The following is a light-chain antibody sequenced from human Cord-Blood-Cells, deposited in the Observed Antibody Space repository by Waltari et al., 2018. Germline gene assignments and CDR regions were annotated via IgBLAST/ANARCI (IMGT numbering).Light chain of an antibody. V-gene: IGKV1-33*01. CDR2: DAS. CDR3: QQYDNLPPLT. J-gene: IGKJ4*01. CDR1: QDISNY. Sequence: DIQMTQSPSSLSASVGDRVTITCQASQDISNYLNWYQQKPGKAPKLLIYDASNLETGVPSRFSGSGSGTDFTFTISSLQPEDIATYYCQQYDNLPPLTFGGGTKAEIK.